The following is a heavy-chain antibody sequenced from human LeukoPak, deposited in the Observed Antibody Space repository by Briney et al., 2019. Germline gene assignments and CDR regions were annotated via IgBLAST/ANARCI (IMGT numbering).Heavy chain of an antibody. D-gene: IGHD3-10*01. CDR3: VREGLRRGYLDS. J-gene: IGHJ4*02. CDR1: GFTFSAHG. Sequence: GGSLRLSCAASGFTFSAHGMHWVRQAPGKGPQWVAVIWYDGTNKYYADSVQGRFSISRDNSKDSLYLQMNSLRAEDTAVYYCVREGLRRGYLDSWGQGTLVSVSS. V-gene: IGHV3-33*01. CDR2: IWYDGTNK.